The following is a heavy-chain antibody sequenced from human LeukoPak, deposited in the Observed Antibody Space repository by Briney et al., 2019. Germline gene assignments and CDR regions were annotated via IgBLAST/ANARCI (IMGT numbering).Heavy chain of an antibody. CDR3: ASEPQYYYDSRIADHFDY. CDR2: INHSGST. V-gene: IGHV4-34*01. CDR1: GGSFSGYY. D-gene: IGHD3-22*01. Sequence: TSETLSLTCAVYGGSFSGYYWSWIRQPPGKGLGWIGEINHSGSTNYNPSHKSRVTISVDTSKNQFSLQLSSVTAADTAVYYCASEPQYYYDSRIADHFDYWGQGTLVTVSS. J-gene: IGHJ4*02.